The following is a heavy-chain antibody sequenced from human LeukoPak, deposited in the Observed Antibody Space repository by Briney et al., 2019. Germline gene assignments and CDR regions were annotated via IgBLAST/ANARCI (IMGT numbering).Heavy chain of an antibody. CDR2: ISGSGGST. D-gene: IGHD3-3*01. CDR1: GFTFSSYA. V-gene: IGHV3-23*01. J-gene: IGHJ4*02. CDR3: AKDGITIFGVAYGLDY. Sequence: PGGSPRLSCAASGFTFSSYAMSWVRQAPGKGLEWVSAISGSGGSTYYADSVKGRFTISRDNSKNTLYLQMNSLRAEDTAVYYCAKDGITIFGVAYGLDYWGQGTLVTVSS.